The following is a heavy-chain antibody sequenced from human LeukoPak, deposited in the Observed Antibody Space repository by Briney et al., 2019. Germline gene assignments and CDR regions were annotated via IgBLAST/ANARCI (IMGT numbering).Heavy chain of an antibody. V-gene: IGHV1-18*01. CDR1: GYNLTTYS. J-gene: IGHJ3*02. Sequence: ASVKVSCKASGYNLTTYSVNWVRQAPGQGLEWMGWVSVYHGTTNYARMVQGRVTMTTDTSTNTAYLELRSLRSDDTAVYYCARVTSLTTLTAFDIWGQGTMVTVSS. D-gene: IGHD4-11*01. CDR3: ARVTSLTTLTAFDI. CDR2: VSVYHGTT.